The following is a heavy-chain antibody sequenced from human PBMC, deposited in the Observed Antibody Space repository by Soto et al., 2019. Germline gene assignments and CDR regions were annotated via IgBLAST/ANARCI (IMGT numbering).Heavy chain of an antibody. V-gene: IGHV6-1*01. D-gene: IGHD1-1*01. CDR3: AGGTWLRGMDV. Sequence: SHTLSLTCVISGDSVSSDTGAWNWIRQSPSRGIEWLGRTHYRSKWSFDYSISVKSRITIDPDTSKNQFSLHLESLTPEDTAVYYRAGGTWLRGMDVWGKGTPVTVSS. CDR2: THYRSKWSF. CDR1: GDSVSSDTGA. J-gene: IGHJ6*04.